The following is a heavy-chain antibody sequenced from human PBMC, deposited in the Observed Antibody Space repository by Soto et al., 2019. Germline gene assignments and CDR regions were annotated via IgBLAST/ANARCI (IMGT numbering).Heavy chain of an antibody. CDR3: ARGGYCGYDDKSYYYYYYMDV. Sequence: SETLSLTCTVSGGSISSYYWSWIRQPPGKGLEWIGYIYYSGSTNYNPSLKSRVTISVDTSKNQFSLKLSSVTAADTAVYYCARGGYCGYDDKSYYYYYYMDVLGKGTTVTVSS. D-gene: IGHD5-12*01. CDR2: IYYSGST. V-gene: IGHV4-59*12. J-gene: IGHJ6*03. CDR1: GGSISSYY.